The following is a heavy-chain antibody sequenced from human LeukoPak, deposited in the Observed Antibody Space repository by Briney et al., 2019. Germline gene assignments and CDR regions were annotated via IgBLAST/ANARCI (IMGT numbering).Heavy chain of an antibody. CDR3: AKVTAVATNIFDY. CDR2: ISGSGGST. CDR1: GFTFSSYA. D-gene: IGHD6-19*01. J-gene: IGHJ4*02. V-gene: IGHV3-23*01. Sequence: PGGSLRLSCAASGFTFSSYAMSWVRQAPGKGLEWVSAISGSGGSTYYADSVKGRFTISRDNFKNTLYLQMNSLRAEDTAVYYCAKVTAVATNIFDYWGQGTLVTVSS.